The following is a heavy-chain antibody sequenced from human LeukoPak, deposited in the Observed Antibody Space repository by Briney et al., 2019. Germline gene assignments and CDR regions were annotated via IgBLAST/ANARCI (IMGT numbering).Heavy chain of an antibody. V-gene: IGHV3-7*01. D-gene: IGHD1-26*01. Sequence: GGSLRLSCAASGFTFSSYWMTWVRQAPGGGLEWVANIKQDGSETYYVDSVKGRFTISRDNAKNSLYLQMNSLRAEDTGVYYCAREGYYLFDYWGQGTLVTVSS. J-gene: IGHJ4*02. CDR1: GFTFSSYW. CDR3: AREGYYLFDY. CDR2: IKQDGSET.